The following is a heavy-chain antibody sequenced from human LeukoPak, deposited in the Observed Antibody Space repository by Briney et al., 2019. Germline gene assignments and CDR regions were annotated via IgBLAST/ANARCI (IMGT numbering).Heavy chain of an antibody. CDR3: ATTVVVTAIYYYYGMDV. CDR2: FDPEDGET. V-gene: IGHV1-24*01. CDR1: GYTLTELS. Sequence: EASVKVSCKVSGYTLTELSMHWVRQAPGKGLEWMGGFDPEDGETIYAQKFQGRVTMTEDTSTDTAYMELSSLRSEDTAVYYCATTVVVTAIYYYYGMDVWGQGTTVTVSS. J-gene: IGHJ6*02. D-gene: IGHD2-21*02.